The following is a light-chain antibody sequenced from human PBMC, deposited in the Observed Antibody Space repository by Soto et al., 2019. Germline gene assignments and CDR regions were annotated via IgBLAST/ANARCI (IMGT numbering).Light chain of an antibody. J-gene: IGKJ2*01. Sequence: EVVLTQSPGTLSLSPGERATLSCRASQSVSNNYLAWYQQKPGQAPRLLIFGSSDRATGIPDRFSGSGSGTDFTPTISRLEPENFAVNYCEEYDSSPPYTFGQGTKLEIK. CDR1: QSVSNNY. V-gene: IGKV3-20*01. CDR3: EEYDSSPPYT. CDR2: GSS.